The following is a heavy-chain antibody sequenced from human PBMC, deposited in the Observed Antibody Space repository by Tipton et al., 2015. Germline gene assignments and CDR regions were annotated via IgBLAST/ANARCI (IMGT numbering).Heavy chain of an antibody. CDR1: GASMSSSY. CDR2: IYTSGNT. Sequence: TLSLTCTVSGASMSSSYWSWIRQPAGKGLEWIGRIYTSGNTMYNPSLKSRVTMSVDTSTTQFSLKATSVTAADTAVYYCAREPLMLGGLRYAMDVWGQGTTVTVSS. D-gene: IGHD3-16*01. V-gene: IGHV4-4*07. CDR3: AREPLMLGGLRYAMDV. J-gene: IGHJ6*02.